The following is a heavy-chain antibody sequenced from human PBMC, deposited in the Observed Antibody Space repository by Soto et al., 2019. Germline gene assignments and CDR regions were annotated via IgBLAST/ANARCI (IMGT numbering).Heavy chain of an antibody. CDR1: GFTFSSYA. J-gene: IGHJ4*02. D-gene: IGHD5-12*01. CDR2: ISGSGGST. V-gene: IGHV3-23*01. Sequence: GGSLRLSCAASGFTFSSYAMSWVRQAPGKGLEWVSAISGSGGSTYYADSVKGRFTISRDNSKNTLYLQMNSLRAEDTAVYYCAKDALDYGYNSPALVYFDYWGQGTLVTVSS. CDR3: AKDALDYGYNSPALVYFDY.